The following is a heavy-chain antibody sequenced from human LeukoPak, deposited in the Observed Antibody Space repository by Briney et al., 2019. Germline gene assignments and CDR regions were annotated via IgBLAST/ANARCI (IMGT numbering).Heavy chain of an antibody. D-gene: IGHD3-3*01. J-gene: IGHJ6*03. V-gene: IGHV4-4*07. CDR2: IYTSGST. CDR1: GGSISSYY. Sequence: SETLSLTCTVSGGSISSYYWSWIRQPAGKGLGWIGRIYTSGSTNYNPSLKSRVTMSVDTSKNQFSLKLSSVTAADTAVYYCARDAVTIFGVVMSMDVWGKGTTVTVSS. CDR3: ARDAVTIFGVVMSMDV.